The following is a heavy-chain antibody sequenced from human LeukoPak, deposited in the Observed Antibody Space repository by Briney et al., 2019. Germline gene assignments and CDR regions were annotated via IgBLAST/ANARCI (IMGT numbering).Heavy chain of an antibody. V-gene: IGHV4-59*01. J-gene: IGHJ4*02. CDR3: GNFHYPVNSGYYLFDY. CDR1: GGSISSYY. CDR2: IYYSGST. Sequence: SETLSLTCTVSGGSISSYYWSWIRQPPGKGLEWIGYIYYSGSTNYNPSLKGRVTISVDTSKNQFSLKLSSVTAADTAVYYCGNFHYPVNSGYYLFDYWGQGILVTVSS. D-gene: IGHD3-22*01.